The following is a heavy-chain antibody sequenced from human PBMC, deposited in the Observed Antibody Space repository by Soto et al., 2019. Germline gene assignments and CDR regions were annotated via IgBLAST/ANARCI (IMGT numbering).Heavy chain of an antibody. J-gene: IGHJ3*02. CDR2: IYYSGST. D-gene: IGHD3-22*01. CDR3: ASYPIQYYYDSSGYAFDI. Sequence: XGTLCHTCTVSGVSIISGSYYWGWIRQPPGKGLEWIGSIYYSGSTYYNPSLKSRVTISVDTSKNQFSLKLSSVTAADTAVYSCASYPIQYYYDSSGYAFDIWGQGTMVTVSS. CDR1: GVSIISGSYY. V-gene: IGHV4-39*01.